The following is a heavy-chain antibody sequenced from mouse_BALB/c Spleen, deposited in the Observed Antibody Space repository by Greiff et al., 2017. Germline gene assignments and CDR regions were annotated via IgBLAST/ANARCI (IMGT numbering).Heavy chain of an antibody. CDR2: ISNGGGST. Sequence: EVKLMESGGGLVQPGGSLKLSCAASGFTFSSYTMSWVRQTPEKSLEWVAYISNGGGSTYYPATVKGRFTISRDNAKNTLYLQMSSLKSEDTAMYYCARQSTMIKDAMDYWGQGTSVTVSS. J-gene: IGHJ4*01. CDR3: ARQSTMIKDAMDY. V-gene: IGHV5-12-2*01. CDR1: GFTFSSYT. D-gene: IGHD2-4*01.